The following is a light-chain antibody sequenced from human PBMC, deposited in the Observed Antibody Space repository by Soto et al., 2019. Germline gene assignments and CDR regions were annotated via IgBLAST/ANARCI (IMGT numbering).Light chain of an antibody. J-gene: IGKJ1*01. CDR2: DAS. Sequence: DIQMTQSPSTLSASVGDRVTITCRASQSISSWLAWYQQKPGKAPKLLIYDASSLESGVPSRFSGSGSGTDFTLTISSLQPDDFASYYCQQYNSYSLTFGHGTKVEIK. CDR3: QQYNSYSLT. CDR1: QSISSW. V-gene: IGKV1-5*01.